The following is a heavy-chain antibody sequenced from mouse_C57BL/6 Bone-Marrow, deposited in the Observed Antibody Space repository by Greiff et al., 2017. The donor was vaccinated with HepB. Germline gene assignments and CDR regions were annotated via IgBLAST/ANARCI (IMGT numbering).Heavy chain of an antibody. D-gene: IGHD2-1*01. CDR2: IDPSDSYT. J-gene: IGHJ4*01. CDR1: GYTFTSYW. Sequence: QVQLQQPGAELVRPGTSVKLSCKASGYTFTSYWMHWVKQRPGQGLEWIGVIDPSDSYTNYNQKFKGKATLTVDTSSSTAYMQLSSLTSEDSAVYYCACNYENAMDYWGQGTSVTVSS. V-gene: IGHV1-59*01. CDR3: ACNYENAMDY.